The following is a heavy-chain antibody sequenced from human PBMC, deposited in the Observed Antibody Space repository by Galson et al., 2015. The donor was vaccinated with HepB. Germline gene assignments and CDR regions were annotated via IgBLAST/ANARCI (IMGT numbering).Heavy chain of an antibody. D-gene: IGHD2-2*02. CDR1: GYTFTGYY. J-gene: IGHJ4*02. V-gene: IGHV1-2*02. CDR2: INPNSGGT. CDR3: ARAPHCYSTSCYTGPGRY. Sequence: SVKVSCKASGYTFTGYYMHWVRQAPGQGLEWMAWINPNSGGTNFAQKFQGRVTMTRDTSISTAYMELSRLRSDDTAVYYCARAPHCYSTSCYTGPGRYWGQGTLVTVSS.